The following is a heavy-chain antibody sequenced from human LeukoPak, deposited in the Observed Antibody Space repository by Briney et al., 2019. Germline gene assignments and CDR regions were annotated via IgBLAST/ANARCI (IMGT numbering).Heavy chain of an antibody. D-gene: IGHD6-13*01. CDR1: GFTFSNYA. Sequence: PGGSLRLSCAASGFTFSNYAMSWVRQAPGKGLEWVSGISGSGANTYYVDSVKGRFTISRDNSKNTLYLQMNSLGAEDTAVYYCAKDRSDNSSWYCMDVWGQGTTVTVSS. J-gene: IGHJ6*02. CDR2: ISGSGANT. CDR3: AKDRSDNSSWYCMDV. V-gene: IGHV3-23*01.